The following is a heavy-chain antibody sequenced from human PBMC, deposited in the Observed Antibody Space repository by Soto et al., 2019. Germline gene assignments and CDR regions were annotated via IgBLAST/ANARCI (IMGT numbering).Heavy chain of an antibody. CDR2: INPNSGGT. J-gene: IGHJ4*02. Sequence: ASVKVSCKASGYTFTGYYMHGVRQAPGQGLEWMGWINPNSGGTNYAQKFQGWVTMTRDTSISTAYMELSRLRSDDTAVYYCARGSMRYSSSWYDYWGQGTLVTVSS. CDR1: GYTFTGYY. D-gene: IGHD6-13*01. V-gene: IGHV1-2*04. CDR3: ARGSMRYSSSWYDY.